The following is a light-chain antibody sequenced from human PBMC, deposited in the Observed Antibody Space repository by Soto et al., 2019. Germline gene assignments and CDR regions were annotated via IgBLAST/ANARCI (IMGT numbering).Light chain of an antibody. Sequence: EIVLTQSPATLSLSPGERVTLSCRASQSVGSYLAWYQQKPGQTPRLLIYDASNRATGIPARFSGSGSGTDSTLTISSLEAEDFAVYYCQHRNYWPPGATFGGGTKVEIK. CDR3: QHRNYWPPGAT. CDR2: DAS. J-gene: IGKJ4*01. V-gene: IGKV3-11*01. CDR1: QSVGSY.